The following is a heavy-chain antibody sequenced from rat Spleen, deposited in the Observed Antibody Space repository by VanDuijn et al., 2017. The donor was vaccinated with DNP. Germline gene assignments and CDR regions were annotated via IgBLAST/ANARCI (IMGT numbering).Heavy chain of an antibody. Sequence: EVKLVESGGGLVQPGRSLKLSCAASGFTFSNYWMTWIRQAPGKGLEWVATIIYDGSRTYYRDSVKGRFTFSRDNAKSTLYLQMDSLRSEDTATYYCAGRPPPTRGPFDYWGQGVTVTVSS. CDR2: IIYDGSRT. CDR1: GFTFSNYW. J-gene: IGHJ2*01. CDR3: AGRPPPTRGPFDY. D-gene: IGHD1-4*01. V-gene: IGHV5S10*01.